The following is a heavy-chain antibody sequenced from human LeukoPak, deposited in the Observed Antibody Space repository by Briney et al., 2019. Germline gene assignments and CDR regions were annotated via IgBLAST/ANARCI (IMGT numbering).Heavy chain of an antibody. Sequence: GGSLRLSCAASGFTVSSNYMSWVRQAPGKGLEWVSVIYSGGSTYYADSVKGRFTISRDNAKSSLYLQMNSLRAEDTAVYYCARDLPDYAITFGGVIAPFDYWGQGTLVTVSS. J-gene: IGHJ4*02. V-gene: IGHV3-53*01. CDR3: ARDLPDYAITFGGVIAPFDY. CDR1: GFTVSSNY. CDR2: IYSGGST. D-gene: IGHD3-16*02.